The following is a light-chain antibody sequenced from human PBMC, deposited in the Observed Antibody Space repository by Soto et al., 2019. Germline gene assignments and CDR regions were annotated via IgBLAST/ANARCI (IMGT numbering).Light chain of an antibody. CDR3: QQRSNWPPEIT. V-gene: IGKV3-11*01. J-gene: IGKJ5*01. CDR1: QTASSK. CDR2: DAS. Sequence: EIVLTQSPATLSSSPGEIATLYFSASQTASSKLACYQQKPGQAPRLLIYDASNRATGVPARFSGSGSGTDFTLTVSSLEPEDFALYYCQQRSNWPPEITFGQGTRLEIK.